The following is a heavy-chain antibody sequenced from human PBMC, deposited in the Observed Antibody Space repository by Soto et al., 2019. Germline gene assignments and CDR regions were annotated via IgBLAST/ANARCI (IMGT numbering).Heavy chain of an antibody. CDR1: AASISRYY. Sequence: SETLSLTCTVSAASISRYYWSWIRQPPGKGLEWIGYIHYSGSTNYNPSLKSRVTISVDTSKNQFSLKLSSVTAADTAVYYRARVLYDIQGVDVWGQGTTVTVSS. CDR2: IHYSGST. J-gene: IGHJ6*02. D-gene: IGHD3-9*01. V-gene: IGHV4-59*01. CDR3: ARVLYDIQGVDV.